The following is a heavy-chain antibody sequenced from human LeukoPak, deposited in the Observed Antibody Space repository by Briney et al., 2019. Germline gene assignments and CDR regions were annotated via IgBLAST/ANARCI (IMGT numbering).Heavy chain of an antibody. CDR1: GFAFSSYS. CDR3: ARDRMTSNDAFDI. V-gene: IGHV3-21*01. D-gene: IGHD2-21*02. CDR2: ISSSSSYI. Sequence: GGSLRLSCAASGFAFSSYSMNWVRQAPGKGLEWVSSISSSSSYIYYADSVKGRFTISRDNAKNSLYLQMNSLRAEDTAVYYCARDRMTSNDAFDIWGQGTMVTVSS. J-gene: IGHJ3*02.